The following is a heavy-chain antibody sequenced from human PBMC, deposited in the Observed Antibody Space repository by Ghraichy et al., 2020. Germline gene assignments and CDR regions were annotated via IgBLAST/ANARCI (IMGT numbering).Heavy chain of an antibody. CDR2: ISSSSSDI. J-gene: IGHJ4*02. CDR3: ARSIPLYGDYYDY. D-gene: IGHD4-17*01. Sequence: GSLRLSCAASGFTFSTYSMNWVRQAPGKGLEWVSSISSSSSDIYYADSLRGRFTISRDNAKNSLYLQMNSLRAEDTAVYYCARSIPLYGDYYDYWGQGTLVTVSS. CDR1: GFTFSTYS. V-gene: IGHV3-21*01.